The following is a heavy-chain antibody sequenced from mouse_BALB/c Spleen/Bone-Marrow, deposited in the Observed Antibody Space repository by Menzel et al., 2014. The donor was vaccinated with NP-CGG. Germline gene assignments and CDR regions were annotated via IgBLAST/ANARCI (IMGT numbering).Heavy chain of an antibody. Sequence: LQQSGAELVRPGSSVEISCKASGYAFSVYWMNWVKQRPGQGLEWIGQIYPGDGDTNYNGKFKGRATLTADKSSNTAYMQLSSLTSEDSAVYFCARGGISVDYWGQGTTLTVSS. CDR3: ARGGISVDY. CDR2: IYPGDGDT. V-gene: IGHV1-80*01. CDR1: GYAFSVYW. J-gene: IGHJ2*01.